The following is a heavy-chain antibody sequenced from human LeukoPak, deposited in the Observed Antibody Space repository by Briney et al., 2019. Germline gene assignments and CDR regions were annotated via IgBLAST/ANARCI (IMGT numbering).Heavy chain of an antibody. CDR1: GFTFSSYA. Sequence: PGGSLRLSCAASGFTFSSYAMSWVRQAPGKGLEWVSYISSSGSTIYYADSVKGRFTISRDNAKNSLYLQMNSLRAEDTAVYYCARLGCLRCPTVPDYWGQGTLVTVSS. J-gene: IGHJ4*02. V-gene: IGHV3-48*04. CDR3: ARLGCLRCPTVPDY. D-gene: IGHD4-17*01. CDR2: ISSSGSTI.